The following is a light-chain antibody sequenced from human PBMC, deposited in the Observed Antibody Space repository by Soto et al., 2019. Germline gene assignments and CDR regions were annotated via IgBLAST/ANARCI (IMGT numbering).Light chain of an antibody. V-gene: IGKV3-20*01. CDR3: QQYGSSSWT. Sequence: EIVLTQSPGTLSLSPGERATLSCRASQSVSSSYLAWYQQKPGQAPRLLIDGASSRATCIPVRFSGSGSGTDFTLPISRLDPEGLAVYYCQQYGSSSWTFGQGTKVEIK. CDR2: GAS. J-gene: IGKJ1*01. CDR1: QSVSSSY.